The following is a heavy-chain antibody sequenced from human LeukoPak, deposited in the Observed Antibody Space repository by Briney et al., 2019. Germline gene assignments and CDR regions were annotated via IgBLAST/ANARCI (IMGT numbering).Heavy chain of an antibody. Sequence: GGSLRLSCAASGFTFSSYAMSWVRQAPGKGLEWVSAISGSGANTYYADSVKGRFTISRDNSTNSLYLQMNSLRAEDTAVYDCAKDGDRVTLLSISDYIWGVYRFAYFDYWGQGALVTVSS. J-gene: IGHJ4*02. CDR1: GFTFSSYA. V-gene: IGHV3-23*01. D-gene: IGHD3-16*02. CDR2: ISGSGANT. CDR3: AKDGDRVTLLSISDYIWGVYRFAYFDY.